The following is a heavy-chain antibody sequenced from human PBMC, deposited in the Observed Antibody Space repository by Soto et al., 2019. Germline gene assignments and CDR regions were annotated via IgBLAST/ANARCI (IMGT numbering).Heavy chain of an antibody. D-gene: IGHD4-17*01. V-gene: IGHV1-18*04. J-gene: IGHJ6*04. CDR2: IRAYNGAT. CDR1: GYSFTTHG. Sequence: QFQLVQSEAEVRKPGASVQVSCKESGYSFTTHGISWVRRAPGHGREWMGRIRAYNGATHYVQRFKGRLTITTDTSPSTGYMELRSLTSDDTAVYYCARDPPFSGILRGTPLMAVWGKGTTVTVSS. CDR3: ARDPPFSGILRGTPLMAV.